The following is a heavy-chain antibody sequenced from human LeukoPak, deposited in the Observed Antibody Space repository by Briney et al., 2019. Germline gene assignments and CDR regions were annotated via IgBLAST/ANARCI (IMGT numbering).Heavy chain of an antibody. D-gene: IGHD3-22*01. CDR2: ISSSSSTI. CDR3: AKASGSPPYYYDSSGYYYFDY. J-gene: IGHJ4*02. Sequence: PGGSLRLSCAASGFTFSSYSMNWVRQAPGKGLEWVSYISSSSSTIYYADSVKGRFTISRDNSRNTLYLQMSSLRAEDTAVYYCAKASGSPPYYYDSSGYYYFDYWGQGSLLTVSS. CDR1: GFTFSSYS. V-gene: IGHV3-48*01.